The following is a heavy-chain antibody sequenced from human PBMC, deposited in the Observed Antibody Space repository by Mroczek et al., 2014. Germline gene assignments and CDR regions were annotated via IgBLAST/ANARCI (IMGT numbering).Heavy chain of an antibody. CDR3: AREIVVVPAAILKVFSKFDP. CDR2: IYTSGST. V-gene: IGHV4-61*02. D-gene: IGHD2-2*02. CDR1: GGSISSGSYY. Sequence: QVQLQQSGPGLVKPSQTLSLTCTVSGGSISSGSYYWSWIRQPAGKGLEWIGRIYTSGSTNYNPSLKSRVTMSVDTSKNQFSLKLSSVTAADTAVYYCAREIVVVPAAILKVFSKFDPWGQGTLVTVSS. J-gene: IGHJ5*02.